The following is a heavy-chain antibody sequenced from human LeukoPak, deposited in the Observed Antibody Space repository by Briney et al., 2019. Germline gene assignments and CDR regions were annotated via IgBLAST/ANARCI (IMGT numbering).Heavy chain of an antibody. Sequence: PSETLSLTCTVSGGSISSYYWSWLRQPPGKGLEGIGYINYSGSTNYNPSLKRRVTMSVDTSKNQFSLKLSSVTAADTAMYYCAREGRQDYVYFHHWGQGSLVTVSS. CDR2: INYSGST. CDR3: AREGRQDYVYFHH. J-gene: IGHJ4*02. D-gene: IGHD4-17*01. CDR1: GGSISSYY. V-gene: IGHV4-59*01.